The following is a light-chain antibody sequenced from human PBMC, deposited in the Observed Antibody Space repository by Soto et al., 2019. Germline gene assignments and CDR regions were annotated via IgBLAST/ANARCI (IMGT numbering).Light chain of an antibody. CDR3: QQYGNSPFT. CDR2: GAS. Sequence: EVVLTQSPGPLSLSPGTRATLSCRASQSVTGNKLAWFQQRPGQAPRLLIYGASTRATDIPARFSGTGSGTNYTLTISGLEPEDLVLYFCQQYGNSPFTFGQGTKLDIK. J-gene: IGKJ2*01. V-gene: IGKV3-20*01. CDR1: QSVTGNK.